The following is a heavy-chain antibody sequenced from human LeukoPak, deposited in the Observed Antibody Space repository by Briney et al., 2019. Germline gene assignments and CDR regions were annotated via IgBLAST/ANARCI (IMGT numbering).Heavy chain of an antibody. V-gene: IGHV4-39*07. CDR3: AREGRATYYGSGSYKNALDY. CDR1: GASITRSTYY. CDR2: IYYSGST. J-gene: IGHJ4*02. Sequence: PSETLSLTCTVSGASITRSTYYWGWIRQPPGKGLEWIGCIYYSGSTYYNPSLKSRVTLSIDTSKSQFSLRLSSVTAADTAVYYCAREGRATYYGSGSYKNALDYWGQGTLVTVSS. D-gene: IGHD3-10*01.